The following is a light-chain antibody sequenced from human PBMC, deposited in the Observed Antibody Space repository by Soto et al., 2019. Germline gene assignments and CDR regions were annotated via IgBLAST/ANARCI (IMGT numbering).Light chain of an antibody. CDR3: SSSTNTNTLVI. CDR1: NSDFGRYKF. Sequence: QSALTQPASVSGSPGQSITISCTGTNSDFGRYKFVSWFQQHPGKAPKLMIFEGTNRPSGVSNRFSGSKSGNTASLTISGLQAEDEAIYFCSSSTNTNTLVIFGGGTKLTVL. V-gene: IGLV2-14*01. CDR2: EGT. J-gene: IGLJ2*01.